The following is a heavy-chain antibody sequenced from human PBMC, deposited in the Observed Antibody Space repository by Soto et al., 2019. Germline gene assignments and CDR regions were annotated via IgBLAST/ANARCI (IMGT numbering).Heavy chain of an antibody. CDR3: ARPKQLAMKEPYFQH. V-gene: IGHV3-30-3*01. J-gene: IGHJ1*01. CDR2: ISYDGSNK. CDR1: GFTFSSYA. D-gene: IGHD6-13*01. Sequence: GGSLRLSCAASGFTFSSYAMHWVRQAPGKGLEWVAVISYDGSNKYYADSVKGRFTISRDNSKNTLYLQMNSLRAEDTAVYYCARPKQLAMKEPYFQHWGQGTLVTVSS.